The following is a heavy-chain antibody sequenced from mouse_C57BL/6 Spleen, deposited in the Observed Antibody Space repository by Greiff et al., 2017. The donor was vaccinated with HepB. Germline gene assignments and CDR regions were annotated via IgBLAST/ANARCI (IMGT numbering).Heavy chain of an antibody. J-gene: IGHJ3*01. CDR3: ARGKDGYDGFAY. CDR1: GYTFTSYW. CDR2: IYPSDSET. V-gene: IGHV1-61*01. D-gene: IGHD2-2*01. Sequence: QVQLKQPGAELVRPGSSVKLSCKASGYTFTSYWMDWVKQRPGQGLEWIGNIYPSDSETHYNQKFKDKATLTVDKSSSTAYMQLSSLTSEDSAVYYCARGKDGYDGFAYWGQGTLVTVSA.